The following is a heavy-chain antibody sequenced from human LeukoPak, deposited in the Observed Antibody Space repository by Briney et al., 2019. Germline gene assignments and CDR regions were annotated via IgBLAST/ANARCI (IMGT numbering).Heavy chain of an antibody. CDR3: AKLGVEVILTGSEC. CDR1: GFTFSSYA. J-gene: IGHJ4*02. CDR2: ISGHGDST. Sequence: GGSLRLSCAASGFTFSSYAMSWVRQAPGKGLEGVSAISGHGDSTSYADSVKGRFTTSRDASRNTLYLQMNSLRADDTAVYYCAKLGVEVILTGSECWGQGTPVAVSS. D-gene: IGHD2-21*01. V-gene: IGHV3-23*01.